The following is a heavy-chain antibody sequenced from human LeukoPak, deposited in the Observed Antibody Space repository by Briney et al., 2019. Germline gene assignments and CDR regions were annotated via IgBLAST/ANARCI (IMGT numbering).Heavy chain of an antibody. CDR2: VSSSGSTI. CDR3: ARDAYGDYRAYYFDY. V-gene: IGHV3-48*03. CDR1: GFTFSSYE. D-gene: IGHD4-17*01. Sequence: GGSLRLSCAASGFTFSSYEMNWVRQAPGKGLEWVSYVSSSGSTIYYADSVKGRLTISRDNAKNSLYLQMNSLRAEDTAVYYCARDAYGDYRAYYFDYWGQGTLVTVSS. J-gene: IGHJ4*02.